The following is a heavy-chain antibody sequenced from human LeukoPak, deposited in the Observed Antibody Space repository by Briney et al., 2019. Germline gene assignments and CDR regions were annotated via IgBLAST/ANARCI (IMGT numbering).Heavy chain of an antibody. D-gene: IGHD3-10*01. Sequence: TGGSLTLSCAASGFSFSDYWMSWVRQTPGKGLKCLANIKQDESEIFYVDSVKGRFAISRDNAKNSLYLQMGSLRAEDTGVYYCVKPLLFIRGLGDNWGQGTLVTVSS. CDR3: VKPLLFIRGLGDN. CDR2: IKQDESEI. CDR1: GFSFSDYW. J-gene: IGHJ4*02. V-gene: IGHV3-7*01.